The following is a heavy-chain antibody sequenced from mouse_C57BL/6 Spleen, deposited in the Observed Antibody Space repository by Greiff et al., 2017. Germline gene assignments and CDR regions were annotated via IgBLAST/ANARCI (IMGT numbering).Heavy chain of an antibody. CDR2: IDPETGGT. D-gene: IGHD2-3*01. V-gene: IGHV1-15*01. CDR3: TRGGLLPWAY. Sequence: VQLQQSGAELVRPGASVTLSCKASGYTFTDYEMHWVKQTPVHGLEWIGAIDPETGGTAYNQKFKGKAILTADKSSSTAYMELRSLTSEDSAVYYCTRGGLLPWAYWGQGTLVTVAA. J-gene: IGHJ3*01. CDR1: GYTFTDYE.